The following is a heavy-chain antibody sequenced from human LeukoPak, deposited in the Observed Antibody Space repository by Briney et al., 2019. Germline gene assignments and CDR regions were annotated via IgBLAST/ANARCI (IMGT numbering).Heavy chain of an antibody. D-gene: IGHD1-14*01. Sequence: GGSLRLSCAASGFIFSSYGMHWVRQPPGKGLEWVAFIRSDGSDKYYAASVKGRFTISRDNSKNTLYLEMNSLSPDDTAVYYCARGVEPLAANTLAYWGQGTLVTVSS. J-gene: IGHJ4*02. CDR2: IRSDGSDK. CDR3: ARGVEPLAANTLAY. CDR1: GFIFSSYG. V-gene: IGHV3-30*02.